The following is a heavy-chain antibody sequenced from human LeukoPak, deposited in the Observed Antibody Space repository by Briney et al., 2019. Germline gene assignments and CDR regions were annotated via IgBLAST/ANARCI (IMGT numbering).Heavy chain of an antibody. Sequence: GGSLRLSCAASGFTFTNYWMNWVRQAPGKGLEWVSYISSSGSTIYYADSVKGRFTISRDNAKNSLYLQMNSLRAEDTAVYYCARDGVPYYYDSSGYYGVWGQGTLVTVSS. CDR3: ARDGVPYYYDSSGYYGV. CDR1: GFTFTNYW. V-gene: IGHV3-48*04. CDR2: ISSSGSTI. D-gene: IGHD3-22*01. J-gene: IGHJ4*02.